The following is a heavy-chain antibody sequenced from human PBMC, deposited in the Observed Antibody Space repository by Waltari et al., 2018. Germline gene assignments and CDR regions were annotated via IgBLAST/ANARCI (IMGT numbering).Heavy chain of an antibody. D-gene: IGHD6-19*01. Sequence: QVQLVESGGGVVQPGGSLRLSCAASGFTFSSYDMHWVRQAPGKGLEWVAFIRYDGSNKYYADSVKGRFTISRDNSKNTLYLQMNSLRAEDTAVYYCVKDSQMAGGYWGQGTLVTVSS. V-gene: IGHV3-30*02. CDR3: VKDSQMAGGY. J-gene: IGHJ4*02. CDR1: GFTFSSYD. CDR2: IRYDGSNK.